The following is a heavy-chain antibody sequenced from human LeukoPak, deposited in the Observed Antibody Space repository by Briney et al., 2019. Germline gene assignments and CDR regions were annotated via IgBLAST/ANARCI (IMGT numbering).Heavy chain of an antibody. Sequence: GGSLRLSCAASGFTFSSYSMNWVRQAPGKGLEWVSSISSSSSYIYYADSVKGRFTISRDNAKNSLYLQMNSLRAEDTAVYYCARGSSWYQDSYYYYGMDVWGQRTTVTVSS. CDR3: ARGSSWYQDSYYYYGMDV. CDR1: GFTFSSYS. V-gene: IGHV3-21*01. D-gene: IGHD6-13*01. J-gene: IGHJ6*02. CDR2: ISSSSSYI.